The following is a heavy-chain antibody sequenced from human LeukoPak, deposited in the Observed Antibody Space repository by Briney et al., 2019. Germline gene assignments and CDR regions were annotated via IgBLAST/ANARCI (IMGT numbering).Heavy chain of an antibody. CDR3: ARDTWIQPFYYYYYMDV. D-gene: IGHD5-18*01. V-gene: IGHV4-34*01. CDR1: GGSFSDYY. Sequence: TSETLSLTCAVYGGSFSDYYWSWIRQPPGKGLEWIGEINHSGSTNYNPSLKSRVTISVDTSKNQFSLKLSSVTAADTAVYYCARDTWIQPFYYYYYMDVWGKGTTVTVSS. CDR2: INHSGST. J-gene: IGHJ6*03.